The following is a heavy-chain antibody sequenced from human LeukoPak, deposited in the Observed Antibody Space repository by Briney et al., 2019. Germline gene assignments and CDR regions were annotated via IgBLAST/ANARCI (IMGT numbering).Heavy chain of an antibody. J-gene: IGHJ6*03. CDR3: ARVYGDYSYYHYYMDV. CDR2: ISSSSSYI. Sequence: GGSLRLSCAASGFTFSNYSMNWVRQAPGKGLEWVSSISSSSSYIYYADSVKGRFTISRDNAKNSLYLQMNSLRAEDRAVYYCARVYGDYSYYHYYMDVWGKGATVTIS. CDR1: GFTFSNYS. V-gene: IGHV3-21*01. D-gene: IGHD4-17*01.